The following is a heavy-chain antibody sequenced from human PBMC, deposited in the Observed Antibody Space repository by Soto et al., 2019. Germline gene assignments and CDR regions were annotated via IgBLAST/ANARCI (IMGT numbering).Heavy chain of an antibody. CDR2: IYYSGRT. Sequence: PSETLSLTCTVSGDSVSSNDYYWSWIRQPPGKGLEWIGYIYYSGRTSYNPSLKSRVTISVDTSKNQFSLKLSSVTAADTAVYYCARARTGTVTLFDYWGQGTLVTVSS. J-gene: IGHJ4*02. CDR3: ARARTGTVTLFDY. CDR1: GDSVSSNDYY. V-gene: IGHV4-61*08. D-gene: IGHD4-17*01.